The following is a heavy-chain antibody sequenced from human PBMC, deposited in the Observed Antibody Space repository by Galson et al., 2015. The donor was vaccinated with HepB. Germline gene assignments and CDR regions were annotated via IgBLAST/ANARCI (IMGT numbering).Heavy chain of an antibody. CDR3: ARVPGEGY. CDR2: IYGDGRT. CDR1: GFTVSSNY. V-gene: IGHV3-53*01. J-gene: IGHJ4*02. D-gene: IGHD3-10*01. Sequence: SLRLSCAASGFTVSSNYMTWVRQAPGKGLEWVSIIYGDGRTYYADSVKGRFTTSRDNSKNTVYLQMSSLRAEDTAVYYCARVPGEGYWGQGTLVTVSS.